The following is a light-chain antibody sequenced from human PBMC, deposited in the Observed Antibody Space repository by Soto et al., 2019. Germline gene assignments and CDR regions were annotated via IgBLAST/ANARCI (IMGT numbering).Light chain of an antibody. J-gene: IGKJ1*01. CDR2: IAS. Sequence: EIVLTQSPDTLSLSPGERATLSCRASQSVSGSNSAWHQHKPGQGPRLLIYIASSWATGIPDRFSGSGSGTEFTLTISRLEPDDFAVYYCQQHGSGSWTFGQGTKVEVK. V-gene: IGKV3-20*01. CDR1: QSVSGSN. CDR3: QQHGSGSWT.